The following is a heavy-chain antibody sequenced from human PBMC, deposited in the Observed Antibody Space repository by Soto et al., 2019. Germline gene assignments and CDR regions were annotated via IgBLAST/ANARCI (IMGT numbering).Heavy chain of an antibody. CDR1: GGTFSSYA. J-gene: IGHJ3*02. V-gene: IGHV1-69*13. Sequence: GASVKVSCKASGGTFSSYAISWVRQAPGQGLEWMGGIIPIFGTANYAQKFQGRVTITADESTSTAYMELSSLRSEDTAVYYCAREEMATIWAFDIWGQGTMVTVS. CDR2: IIPIFGTA. CDR3: AREEMATIWAFDI. D-gene: IGHD5-12*01.